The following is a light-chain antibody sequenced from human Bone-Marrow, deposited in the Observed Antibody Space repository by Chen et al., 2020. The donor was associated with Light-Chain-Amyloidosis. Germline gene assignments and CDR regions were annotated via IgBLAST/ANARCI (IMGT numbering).Light chain of an antibody. Sequence: QSVLTQPPSVSGAPGQRVTIPCTGTSSNIGAGYDVHWYQQLPGTAPKLLIYGNDNRPSGVPGRFSASKSGTSASLAITGLQAEDEADYYCQSYDTTLSGSVFGGGTKLTVL. V-gene: IGLV1-40*01. CDR3: QSYDTTLSGSV. CDR2: GND. CDR1: SSNIGAGYD. J-gene: IGLJ2*01.